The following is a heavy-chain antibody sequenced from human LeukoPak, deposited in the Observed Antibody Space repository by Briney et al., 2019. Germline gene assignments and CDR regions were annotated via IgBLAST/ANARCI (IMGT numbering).Heavy chain of an antibody. CDR1: GGSFSGYY. Sequence: PSETLSLTCAVYGGSFSGYYWSWIRQPPGKGLEWIGEINHSGSTNYNPSLKSRVTISVDTSKNQFSLKLNSVTAADTAVYYCARLVVVPAANLFTAFDIWGQGTMVTVSS. D-gene: IGHD2-2*01. CDR3: ARLVVVPAANLFTAFDI. V-gene: IGHV4-34*01. CDR2: INHSGST. J-gene: IGHJ3*02.